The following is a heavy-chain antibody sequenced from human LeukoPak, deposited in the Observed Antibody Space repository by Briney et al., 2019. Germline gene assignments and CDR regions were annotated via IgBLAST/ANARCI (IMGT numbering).Heavy chain of an antibody. J-gene: IGHJ4*02. CDR1: GFTFSNYA. V-gene: IGHV3-23*01. D-gene: IGHD7-27*01. CDR2: ISGSGGST. Sequence: PGGSLRLSCAASGFTFSNYAMTWVRQAPGKGLEWVSTISGSGGSTYYAHSVKGRFTISRDNSKNTLYLQMNSLRAEDTAVYYCAKDSNWAFDYWGQGTLVTVSS. CDR3: AKDSNWAFDY.